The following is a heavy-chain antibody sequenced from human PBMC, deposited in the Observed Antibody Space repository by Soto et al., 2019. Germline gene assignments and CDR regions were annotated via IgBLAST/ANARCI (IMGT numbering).Heavy chain of an antibody. Sequence: ASVKVSCKASGYTFTSYDINWVRQATGQGLEWMGWMNPNSGNTGYAQKFQGRATMTRNTSISTAYMELSSLRSEDTAVYYCARGGTRYCSGGSCYLEAFDIWGQGTMVTVSS. D-gene: IGHD2-15*01. CDR3: ARGGTRYCSGGSCYLEAFDI. J-gene: IGHJ3*02. CDR1: GYTFTSYD. CDR2: MNPNSGNT. V-gene: IGHV1-8*01.